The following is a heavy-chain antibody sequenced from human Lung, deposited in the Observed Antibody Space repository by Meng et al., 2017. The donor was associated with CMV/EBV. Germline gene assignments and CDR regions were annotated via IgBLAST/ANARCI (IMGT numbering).Heavy chain of an antibody. J-gene: IGHJ4*01. Sequence: GGSLRLXCAASGFTFSSYWMSWVRQAPGKGLEWVANIKQDGSEKYYVDSVKGRFTISRDNAKNSLYLQMNSLRAEDTAVYYCARISDMTGTTYYFDYWDQGXLVTVSS. CDR1: GFTFSSYW. D-gene: IGHD1-20*01. CDR2: IKQDGSEK. V-gene: IGHV3-7*01. CDR3: ARISDMTGTTYYFDY.